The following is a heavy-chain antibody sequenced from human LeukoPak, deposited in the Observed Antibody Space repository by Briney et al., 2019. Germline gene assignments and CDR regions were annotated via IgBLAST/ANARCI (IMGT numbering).Heavy chain of an antibody. Sequence: ASVKVSCKASGYTFTSYGISWVRQAPGQGLEWMGWISAYNGNTNYAQKLQGRVTMTTDTSTSTAYMELRSLRSDDTAVYYCAGDQDYYGSGSFYAFDIWGQGTMVTFSS. D-gene: IGHD3-10*01. J-gene: IGHJ3*02. CDR2: ISAYNGNT. CDR1: GYTFTSYG. CDR3: AGDQDYYGSGSFYAFDI. V-gene: IGHV1-18*01.